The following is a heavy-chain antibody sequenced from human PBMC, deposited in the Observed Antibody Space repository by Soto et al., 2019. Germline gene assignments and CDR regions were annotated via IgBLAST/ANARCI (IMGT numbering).Heavy chain of an antibody. D-gene: IGHD3-22*01. CDR3: AKDLSSGRTGRFDY. CDR1: GFTFSSYA. Sequence: GGSLRLSCAASGFTFSSYAMSWVRPAPGKGLEWVSAISGSGGSTYYADSVKGRFTISRDNSKNTLYLQMNSLRAEDTAVYYCAKDLSSGRTGRFDYWGQGTLVTVSS. CDR2: ISGSGGST. V-gene: IGHV3-23*01. J-gene: IGHJ4*02.